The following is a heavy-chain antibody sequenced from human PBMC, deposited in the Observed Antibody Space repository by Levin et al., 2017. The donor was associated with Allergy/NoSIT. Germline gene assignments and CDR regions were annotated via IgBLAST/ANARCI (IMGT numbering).Heavy chain of an antibody. CDR1: GFTFSAYA. J-gene: IGHJ4*02. Sequence: GGSLRLSCAASGFTFSAYAMTWVRQTPEKGLEYVSVITNTGNNAVYTESVRGRFTMSRDNSKNILYLQMDSLRVEDTAVYYCAKATRRYCSSGVCYPLEYWGQGTLVTVSS. D-gene: IGHD2-15*01. V-gene: IGHV3-23*01. CDR2: ITNTGNNA. CDR3: AKATRRYCSSGVCYPLEY.